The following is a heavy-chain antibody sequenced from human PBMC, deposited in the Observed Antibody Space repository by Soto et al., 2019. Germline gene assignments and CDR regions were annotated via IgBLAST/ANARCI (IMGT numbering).Heavy chain of an antibody. CDR1: GGSISSGGYY. CDR2: IYYSGST. CDR3: ARGLRHRGSGWYGDY. V-gene: IGHV4-31*03. D-gene: IGHD6-19*01. Sequence: QVQLQESGPGLVKPSQTLSLTCTVSGGSISSGGYYWSWIRQHPGKGLEWIGYIYYSGSTSYNPSLKGRVTIAVDTSKNQCALKLSSVAAADTAVYYCARGLRHRGSGWYGDYWGQGTLVTVSS. J-gene: IGHJ4*02.